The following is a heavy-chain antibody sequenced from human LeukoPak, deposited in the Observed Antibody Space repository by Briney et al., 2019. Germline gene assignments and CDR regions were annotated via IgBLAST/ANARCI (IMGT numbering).Heavy chain of an antibody. Sequence: PGRSLRLSCAASGFTFSSYGMHWVRQAPGKGLEWVAVISYDGSNKYYADSVKGRFTISRDNSKNTLYLQMNSLRAEDTAVYYCAKDMQHSSSWFTYYYYYGTDVWGQGTTVTVSS. D-gene: IGHD6-13*01. J-gene: IGHJ6*02. V-gene: IGHV3-30*18. CDR2: ISYDGSNK. CDR1: GFTFSSYG. CDR3: AKDMQHSSSWFTYYYYYGTDV.